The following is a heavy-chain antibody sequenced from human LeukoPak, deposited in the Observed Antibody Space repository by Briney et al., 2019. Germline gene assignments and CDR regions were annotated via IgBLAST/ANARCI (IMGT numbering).Heavy chain of an antibody. Sequence: SVKVSCKASGVTFSSYAISWVRQAPGQGLEWMGRIIPIFGTANYAQKFQGRVTITTDESTSTAYMELSSLRSEDTAVYYCARGSSAALALAGENDAFDIWGQGTMVTVSS. CDR2: IIPIFGTA. CDR1: GVTFSSYA. J-gene: IGHJ3*02. V-gene: IGHV1-69*05. CDR3: ARGSSAALALAGENDAFDI. D-gene: IGHD3-10*01.